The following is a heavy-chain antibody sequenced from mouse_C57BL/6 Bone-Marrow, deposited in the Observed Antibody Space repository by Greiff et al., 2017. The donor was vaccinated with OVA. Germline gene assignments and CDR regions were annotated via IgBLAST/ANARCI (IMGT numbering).Heavy chain of an antibody. CDR3: TRYDGYWDY. J-gene: IGHJ2*01. Sequence: EVKLMESGAELVRPGASVKLSCTASGFNIKDDYMHWVKQRPEQGLEWIGWIDPENGDTEYASKFQGKATITADTSSNTAYLQLSSLTSEDTAVYYCTRYDGYWDYWGQGTTLTVSS. CDR2: IDPENGDT. V-gene: IGHV14-4*01. D-gene: IGHD2-3*01. CDR1: GFNIKDDY.